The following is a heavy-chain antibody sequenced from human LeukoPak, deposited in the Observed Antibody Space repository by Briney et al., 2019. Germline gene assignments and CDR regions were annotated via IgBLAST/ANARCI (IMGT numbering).Heavy chain of an antibody. CDR1: GFTVSSNY. CDR2: IYSGGST. V-gene: IGHV3-53*01. Sequence: GGSLRLSCAASGFTVSSNYMSWVRQAPGKGLEWVSVIYSGGSTYYADSVKGRFTISRDNSKNTLYLQMSSLRAEDTAVYYCARVKAGYYYYMDVWGKGTTVTVSS. J-gene: IGHJ6*03. CDR3: ARVKAGYYYYMDV. D-gene: IGHD3-10*01.